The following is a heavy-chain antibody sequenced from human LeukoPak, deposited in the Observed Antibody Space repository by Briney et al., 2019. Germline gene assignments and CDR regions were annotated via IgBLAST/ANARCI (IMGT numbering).Heavy chain of an antibody. Sequence: GGSLRLSCAASGFSFSSYAMHWVRQAPGKGLEWVAFIRYDGRNKYYAASVKGRFTISRDNSKNTLYLQMNSLRAEDTSVYYCAKDLGDSGPTPDSDYWGQGTLVTVSS. D-gene: IGHD1-26*01. CDR3: AKDLGDSGPTPDSDY. J-gene: IGHJ4*02. CDR1: GFSFSSYA. CDR2: IRYDGRNK. V-gene: IGHV3-30*02.